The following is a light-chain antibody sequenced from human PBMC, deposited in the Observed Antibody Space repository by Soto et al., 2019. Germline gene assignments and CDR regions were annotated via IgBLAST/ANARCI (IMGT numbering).Light chain of an antibody. Sequence: EIVLTQSPGTLSLSPGERATLSCRASQSINSNYLAWYQQKPGQAPRLLIYGASSRAAGIPDRFSGSGSVTDFTLTISRLEPEDFAVYYCQRYGRSPQTFGQGTKVEIK. CDR1: QSINSNY. J-gene: IGKJ1*01. CDR3: QRYGRSPQT. V-gene: IGKV3-20*01. CDR2: GAS.